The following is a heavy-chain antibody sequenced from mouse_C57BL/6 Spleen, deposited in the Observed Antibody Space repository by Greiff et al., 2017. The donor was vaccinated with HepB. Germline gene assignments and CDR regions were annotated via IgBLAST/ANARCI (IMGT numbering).Heavy chain of an antibody. Sequence: VQLQQSGPVLVKPGASVKMSCKASGYTFTDYYMNWVKQSHGKSLEWIGVINPYNGGTSYNQKFKGKATLTVDKSSSTAYMELNSLTSEDSAVYYCARRITTVVAKGYFDVWGTGTTVTVSS. D-gene: IGHD1-1*01. V-gene: IGHV1-19*01. CDR2: INPYNGGT. CDR3: ARRITTVVAKGYFDV. J-gene: IGHJ1*03. CDR1: GYTFTDYY.